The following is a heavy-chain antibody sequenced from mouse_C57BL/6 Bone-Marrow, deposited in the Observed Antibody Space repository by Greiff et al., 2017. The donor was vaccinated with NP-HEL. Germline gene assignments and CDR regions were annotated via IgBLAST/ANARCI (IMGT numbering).Heavy chain of an antibody. J-gene: IGHJ4*01. Sequence: EVQLQQSGPELVKPGASVKISCKASGYTFTDYYVNWVKQSHGKSLEWIGDINPNNGGTSYNQKFKGKATLTVDKSSSTAYMELRSLTSEDSAVYYCARATYYNYGGAMDYWGKGTSVPVSS. CDR1: GYTFTDYY. D-gene: IGHD2-12*01. CDR3: ARATYYNYGGAMDY. CDR2: INPNNGGT. V-gene: IGHV1-26*01.